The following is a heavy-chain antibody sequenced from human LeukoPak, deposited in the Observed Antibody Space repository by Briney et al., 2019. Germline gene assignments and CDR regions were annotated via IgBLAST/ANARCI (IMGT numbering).Heavy chain of an antibody. J-gene: IGHJ4*02. CDR1: GYSISSGYY. CDR3: ARAGRHYYDSSDY. V-gene: IGHV4-38-2*02. Sequence: PSETLSLTCTVSGYSISSGYYWGWIRQPPGKGLEWIGSIYHSGSTYYNPSLKSRVTISVDTSKNQFSLKLSSVTAADTAVYYCARAGRHYYDSSDYWGQGTLVTVSS. CDR2: IYHSGST. D-gene: IGHD3-22*01.